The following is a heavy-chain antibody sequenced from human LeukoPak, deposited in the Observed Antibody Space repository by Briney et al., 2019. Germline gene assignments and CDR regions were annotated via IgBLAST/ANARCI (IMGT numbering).Heavy chain of an antibody. J-gene: IGHJ6*04. D-gene: IGHD3-16*01. Sequence: GGSLRLSCAASGSTFSSSWIHWVRQAPGKGLVWVSRITRDGSSTTYADSVKGRFTTSRDNAKNTLYLQMDSLRDDDTAVYYCARDPGYESWSPFWGGMDVWGNGTTVIVSS. CDR2: ITRDGSST. CDR1: GSTFSSSW. V-gene: IGHV3-74*01. CDR3: ARDPGYESWSPFWGGMDV.